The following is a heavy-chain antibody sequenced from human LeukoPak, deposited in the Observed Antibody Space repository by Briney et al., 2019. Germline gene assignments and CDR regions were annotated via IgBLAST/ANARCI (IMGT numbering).Heavy chain of an antibody. CDR3: ARVRGSGSYYGAFDI. D-gene: IGHD1-26*01. CDR1: GGSISSYY. V-gene: IGHV4-39*07. Sequence: SETLSLTCTVSGGSISSYYWGWIRQPPGKGLEWIGSIYYSGSTYYNPSLKSRVTISVDTSKTQFSLKLSSVTAADTAVYYCARVRGSGSYYGAFDIWGQGTMVTVSS. CDR2: IYYSGST. J-gene: IGHJ3*02.